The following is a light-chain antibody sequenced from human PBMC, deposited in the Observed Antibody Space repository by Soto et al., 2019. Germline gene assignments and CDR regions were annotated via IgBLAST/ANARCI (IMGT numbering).Light chain of an antibody. CDR1: SSDVGSYNR. Sequence: QSALTQPPSVSGSPGQSVTISCTGTSSDVGSYNRVSWYQQPPGTAPKLMIYEVNHRPSGVPDRFSGSKSGNTASLTISGLQAADEADYYCSSYTSSSTHVVFGGGTKLTVL. CDR2: EVN. V-gene: IGLV2-18*02. CDR3: SSYTSSSTHVV. J-gene: IGLJ2*01.